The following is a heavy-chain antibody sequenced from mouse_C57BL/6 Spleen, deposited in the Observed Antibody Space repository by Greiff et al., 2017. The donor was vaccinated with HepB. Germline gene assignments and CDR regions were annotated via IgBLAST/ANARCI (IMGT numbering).Heavy chain of an antibody. CDR1: GYTFTSYT. J-gene: IGHJ2*01. CDR3: ARWEFYGSDFDY. CDR2: INPSSGYT. D-gene: IGHD1-1*01. V-gene: IGHV1-4*01. Sequence: VQLQQSGAELARPGASVKMSCKASGYTFTSYTMHWVKQRPGQGLEWIGYINPSSGYTKYNQKFKDKATLTADKSSSTAYMQLSSLTSEDSAVYYCARWEFYGSDFDYWGQGTTLTVSS.